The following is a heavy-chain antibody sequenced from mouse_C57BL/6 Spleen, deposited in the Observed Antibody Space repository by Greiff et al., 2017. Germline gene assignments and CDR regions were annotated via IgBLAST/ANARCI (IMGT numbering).Heavy chain of an antibody. CDR3: ANGGNYYGYDRDYAMDY. CDR1: GYTFTSYW. CDR2: IYPGSGST. J-gene: IGHJ4*01. Sequence: QVQLQQPGAELVKPGASVTMSCKASGYTFTSYWITWVKQRPGQGLEWIGDIYPGSGSTNYNEKFKSKATLTVDTSSSTAYMQLSSLTSEDSAVYYCANGGNYYGYDRDYAMDYWGQGTSVTVSS. V-gene: IGHV1-55*01. D-gene: IGHD2-2*01.